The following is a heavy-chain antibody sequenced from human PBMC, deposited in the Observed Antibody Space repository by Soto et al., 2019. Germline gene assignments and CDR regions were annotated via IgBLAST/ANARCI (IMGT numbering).Heavy chain of an antibody. CDR2: IYHSGST. D-gene: IGHD3-10*01. V-gene: IGHV4-4*02. Sequence: SETLSLTCAVSGGSISSSNWWSWVRQRPGKGLEWIGEIYHSGSTNYNPSLKSRVTISVDKSKNQFSLKLSSVTAADTAVYYCARCYGSGSSYYYYYGMDVWGQGTTVTVSS. CDR1: GGSISSSNW. CDR3: ARCYGSGSSYYYYYGMDV. J-gene: IGHJ6*02.